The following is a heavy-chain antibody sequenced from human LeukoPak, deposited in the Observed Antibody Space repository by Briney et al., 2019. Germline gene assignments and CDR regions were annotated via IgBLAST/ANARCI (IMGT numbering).Heavy chain of an antibody. CDR2: INPNSGGT. V-gene: IGHV1-2*02. CDR3: ARGVSYSSSWYGY. CDR1: GYTFTGYY. J-gene: IGHJ4*02. Sequence: ASVKVSCKASGYTFTGYYMHWVRQAPGQGLEWMGWINPNSGGTNYAQKFQGRVTMTRDTSISTAYMELSRLRSDDTAVYYCARGVSYSSSWYGYWGQGTLVTVSS. D-gene: IGHD6-13*01.